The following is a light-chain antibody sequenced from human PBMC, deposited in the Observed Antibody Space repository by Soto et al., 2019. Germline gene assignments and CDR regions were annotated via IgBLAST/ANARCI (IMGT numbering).Light chain of an antibody. Sequence: EIVLTQSPGTLSLSPGERATRSCRASQSVSSRYLTWYQQKPGQAPRLLIYGASSRATGNPDRFSGSGSGTDFTLTISRLEPEDFAVYSCQQYGGSPPITFGQGTRLEIK. CDR2: GAS. V-gene: IGKV3-20*01. J-gene: IGKJ5*01. CDR1: QSVSSRY. CDR3: QQYGGSPPIT.